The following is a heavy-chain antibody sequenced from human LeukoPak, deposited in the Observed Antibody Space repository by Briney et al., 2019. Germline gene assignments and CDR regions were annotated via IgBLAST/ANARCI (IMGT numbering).Heavy chain of an antibody. V-gene: IGHV3-30-3*01. D-gene: IGHD3-10*01. CDR1: GFTFSSYA. Sequence: GGSLRLSCAASGFTFSSYAMHWVRQAPGKGLEWVAVISYDGSNKYYADSVKGRFTISRDNSKNTLYLQMNSLRAEDTAVYYCAREYYGSGTLSRENDYWGQGTLVTVSS. J-gene: IGHJ4*02. CDR3: AREYYGSGTLSRENDY. CDR2: ISYDGSNK.